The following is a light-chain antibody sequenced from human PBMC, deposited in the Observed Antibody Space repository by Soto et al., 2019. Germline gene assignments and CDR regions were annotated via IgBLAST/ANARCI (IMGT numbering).Light chain of an antibody. CDR2: GAS. CDR3: QQRSNWL. V-gene: IGKV3D-20*02. CDR1: QSVSSRS. J-gene: IGKJ3*01. Sequence: IVFSQSPGPLSFSPGERATLSFRASQSVSSRSLAWYQQKPGQPPRLLISGASSRATGIPDRFSGSGSGTDFTLTISSLEPEDSAVYYCQQRSNWLFGPGTKVDI.